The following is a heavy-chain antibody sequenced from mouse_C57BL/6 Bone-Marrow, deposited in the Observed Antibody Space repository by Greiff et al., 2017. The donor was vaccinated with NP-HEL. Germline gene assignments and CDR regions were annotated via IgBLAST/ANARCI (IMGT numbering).Heavy chain of an antibody. J-gene: IGHJ1*03. Sequence: QVQLKESGAELARPGASVKLSCKASGYTFTSYGISWVKQRTGQGLEWIGAIYPRSGNTYYNEKFKGKATLTADKSSSTAYMELRSLTSEDSAVYFCARDICYGSSYWYFDVWGTGTTVTVSS. V-gene: IGHV1-81*01. CDR3: ARDICYGSSYWYFDV. CDR2: IYPRSGNT. CDR1: GYTFTSYG. D-gene: IGHD1-1*01.